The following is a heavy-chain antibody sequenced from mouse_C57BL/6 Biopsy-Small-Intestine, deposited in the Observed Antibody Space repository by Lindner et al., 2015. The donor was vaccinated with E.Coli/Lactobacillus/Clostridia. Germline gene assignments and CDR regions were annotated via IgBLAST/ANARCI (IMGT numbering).Heavy chain of an antibody. Sequence: SVKVSCKVSGYTLTDLSLHWVRQAPGKGLEWMGGFDPEDGEIIYAQKFQGRVSMTEDTSTDTAYMELSSLRSEDTAVYYCATFGYGSSFDLWGRGTLVTVSS. CDR1: GYTLTDLS. CDR2: FDPEDGEI. CDR3: ATFGYGSSFDL. D-gene: IGHD2-10*02. J-gene: IGHJ1*01. V-gene: IGHV1-18*01.